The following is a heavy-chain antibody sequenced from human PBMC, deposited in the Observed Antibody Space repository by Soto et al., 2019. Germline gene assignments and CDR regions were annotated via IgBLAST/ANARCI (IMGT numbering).Heavy chain of an antibody. D-gene: IGHD3-22*01. CDR3: ARVYDSSGYYPGFDY. CDR1: GGTFSSYA. J-gene: IGHJ4*02. Sequence: SVKVSCKASGGTFSSYAISWVRQAPGQGLEWMGGIIPIFGTANYAQKFQGRVTITADESTSTAYMELSSLRSEDTAVYYCARVYDSSGYYPGFDYWGQGTLVTVSS. CDR2: IIPIFGTA. V-gene: IGHV1-69*13.